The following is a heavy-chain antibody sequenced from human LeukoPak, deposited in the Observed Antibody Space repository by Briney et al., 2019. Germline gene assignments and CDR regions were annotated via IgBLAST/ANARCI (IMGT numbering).Heavy chain of an antibody. CDR2: ISSSSSYI. Sequence: GGSLRLSCAASGFTFSSYSMNWVRQTPGKGLEWVSPISSSSSYIYYADSVKGRFTISRDNAKNSLYLQMNSLRAEDTAVYYCAREWGMATIDYWGQGTLVTVSS. CDR3: AREWGMATIDY. V-gene: IGHV3-21*01. J-gene: IGHJ4*02. D-gene: IGHD5-24*01. CDR1: GFTFSSYS.